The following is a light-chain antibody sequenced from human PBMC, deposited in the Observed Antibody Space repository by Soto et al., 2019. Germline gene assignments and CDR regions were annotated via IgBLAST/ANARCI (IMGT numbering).Light chain of an antibody. Sequence: DIQMTQSPSTLSASVGDRITITCRASQSISSWLAWYQQKPGKAPKFLISRASTLESGVPSRFSGSGSGTEFTLTISSLQPDAFATYYCLHYSSYPLSFGGGTKVESK. V-gene: IGKV1-5*03. CDR1: QSISSW. CDR3: LHYSSYPLS. J-gene: IGKJ4*01. CDR2: RAS.